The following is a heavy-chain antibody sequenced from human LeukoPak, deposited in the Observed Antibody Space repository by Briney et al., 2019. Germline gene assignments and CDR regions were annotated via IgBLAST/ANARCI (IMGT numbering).Heavy chain of an antibody. D-gene: IGHD3-10*01. CDR1: GFTFSSYG. V-gene: IGHV3-23*01. CDR2: ISGGGVST. J-gene: IGHJ3*02. CDR3: AKVREFSDDAFDI. Sequence: PGGSLRLSCAASGFTFSSYGMSWVRQAPGKGLEWVSGISGGGVSTYYADSVKGRFTISRDNSKNTLYLQMNSLRAEDTAVYYCAKVREFSDDAFDIWGQGTMVTVSS.